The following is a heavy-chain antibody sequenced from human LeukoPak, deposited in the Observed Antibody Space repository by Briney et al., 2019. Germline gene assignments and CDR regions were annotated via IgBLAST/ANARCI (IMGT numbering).Heavy chain of an antibody. V-gene: IGHV4-4*07. Sequence: SETLSLTCNTYGGSFSSYYWSWIRQPAGKGLEWIGRIYTSGSTNYNPSLKSRVTMSVDTSKNQFSLKLSSVTAADTAVYYCARAAMVRGVITVFDYWGQGTLVTVSS. CDR2: IYTSGST. J-gene: IGHJ4*02. CDR1: GGSFSSYY. CDR3: ARAAMVRGVITVFDY. D-gene: IGHD3-10*01.